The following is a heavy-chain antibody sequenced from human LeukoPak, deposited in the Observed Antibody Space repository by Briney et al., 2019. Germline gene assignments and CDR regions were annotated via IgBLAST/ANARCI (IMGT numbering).Heavy chain of an antibody. V-gene: IGHV3-7*01. CDR3: AKVHGSGSYRFDF. CDR1: GFSFSTYW. CDR2: INQDASVR. J-gene: IGHJ4*02. Sequence: GGSLRLSCAASGFSFSTYWMSWVRQTPEKGLEFVANINQDASVRNYMDSLKGRCTISRDNAKKSVYLEINSLRADDTAVYYCAKVHGSGSYRFDFWGQGTLVTVSS. D-gene: IGHD3-10*01.